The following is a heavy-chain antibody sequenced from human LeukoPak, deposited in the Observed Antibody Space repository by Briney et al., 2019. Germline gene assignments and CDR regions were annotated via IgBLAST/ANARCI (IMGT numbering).Heavy chain of an antibody. CDR2: IYYSGST. D-gene: IGHD3-22*01. Sequence: PSETLSLTCTVSGGSISSYYWSWIRQPPGKGLEWIGYIYYSGSTNYNPSLKSRVTISVDTSKNQFPLKLSSVTAADTAVYYCARGGYYYDSSGYFDYWGQGTLVTVSS. CDR1: GGSISSYY. CDR3: ARGGYYYDSSGYFDY. V-gene: IGHV4-59*01. J-gene: IGHJ4*02.